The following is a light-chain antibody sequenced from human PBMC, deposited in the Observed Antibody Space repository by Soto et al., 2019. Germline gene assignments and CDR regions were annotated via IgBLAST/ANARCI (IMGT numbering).Light chain of an antibody. CDR2: GAF. CDR3: QQYKNWPPLT. Sequence: EIVMTQSPATLSVSPGETATLSCRASQRVSYNLAWYQQKPGQGPRLLIYGAFTRATGIPARFSGSGSGTDFTLTISSLQSVDFAVYYCQQYKNWPPLTFGGGTKVEIK. CDR1: QRVSYN. V-gene: IGKV3-15*01. J-gene: IGKJ4*01.